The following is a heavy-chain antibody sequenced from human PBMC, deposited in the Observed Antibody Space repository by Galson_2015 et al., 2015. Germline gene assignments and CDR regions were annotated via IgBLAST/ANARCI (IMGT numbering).Heavy chain of an antibody. V-gene: IGHV3-23*01. CDR1: GLTSSSYA. CDR3: AKGGPYCSGGNCHGVFDS. Sequence: SLRLSCAVSGLTSSSYAMGWVRQAPGTGLEGVSSIGDSGANTKYADSVKGRFTISRDNSKNTLYLQMNSLRGDDTAVYYCAKGGPYCSGGNCHGVFDSWGQGTLVTVSS. D-gene: IGHD2-15*01. CDR2: IGDSGANT. J-gene: IGHJ4*02.